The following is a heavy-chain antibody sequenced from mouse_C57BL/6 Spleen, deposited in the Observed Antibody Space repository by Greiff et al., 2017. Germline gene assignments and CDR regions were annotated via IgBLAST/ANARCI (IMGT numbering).Heavy chain of an antibody. J-gene: IGHJ2*01. CDR1: GVSLTSYG. CDR3: ARRGNDYFDY. CDR2: IWSGGST. V-gene: IGHV2-2*01. Sequence: VKLQQSGPGLVQPSQSLSITCTVSGVSLTSYGVHWVRQSPGKGLEWLGVIWSGGSTDYNAAIISRLSISKDNSKSQVFFKMNSLQADDTAIYYCARRGNDYFDYWGQGTPLTVSS.